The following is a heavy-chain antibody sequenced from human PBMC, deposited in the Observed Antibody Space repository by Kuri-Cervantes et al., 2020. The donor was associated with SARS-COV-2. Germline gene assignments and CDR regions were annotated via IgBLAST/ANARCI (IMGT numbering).Heavy chain of an antibody. D-gene: IGHD3-22*01. CDR2: IYSSGNT. J-gene: IGHJ3*02. V-gene: IGHV3-53*05. CDR3: ARSTPFRRLVVISQGGAFDI. CDR1: GFIFSDYA. Sequence: GGSLRLSCEASGFIFSDYAIDWVRQAPGKGLEWVSLIYSSGNTHYADSVKGRFTISRDNSKNTLYLQLNSLRSDDTAVYYCARSTPFRRLVVISQGGAFDIWGQGTMVTVSS.